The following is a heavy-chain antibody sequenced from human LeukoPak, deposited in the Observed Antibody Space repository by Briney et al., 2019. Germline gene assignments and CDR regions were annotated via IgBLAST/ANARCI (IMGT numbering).Heavy chain of an antibody. CDR2: ISYDGSNK. CDR3: AREPHYYDSSGYYPYYFDY. CDR1: GFTFSSYA. V-gene: IGHV3-30-3*01. J-gene: IGHJ4*01. D-gene: IGHD3-22*01. Sequence: GGSLRLSCAASGFTFSSYAMHWVRQAPGKGLEWVAVISYDGSNKYYADSVKGRFTISRDNSKNTLYLQMNSLRAEDTAVYYCAREPHYYDSSGYYPYYFDYWGHGTLVTVSS.